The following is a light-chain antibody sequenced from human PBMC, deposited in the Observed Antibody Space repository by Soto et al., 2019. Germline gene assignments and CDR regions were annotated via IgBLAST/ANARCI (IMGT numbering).Light chain of an antibody. CDR2: GAS. Sequence: EIVLTQSPATLSLSPGERATLSCRASQSVSSSYLAWYQHKAGQAPRLLIYGASSRAAGIPDRFSGSGSGTDFTLTISSLEPEDFAVYYCQQRSNWPRTFGPGTKVDI. J-gene: IGKJ3*01. CDR1: QSVSSSY. V-gene: IGKV3D-20*02. CDR3: QQRSNWPRT.